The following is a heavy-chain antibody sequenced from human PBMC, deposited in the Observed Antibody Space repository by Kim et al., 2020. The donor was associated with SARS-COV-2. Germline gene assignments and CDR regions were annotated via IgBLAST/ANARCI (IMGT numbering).Heavy chain of an antibody. D-gene: IGHD6-19*01. CDR3: ANFRQSDY. Sequence: TKYAGSMKGRFIISRTNTKNTQYLQMSSLGADDTAIYYCANFRQSDYWGQGTLVTVSS. V-gene: IGHV3-23*01. CDR2: T. J-gene: IGHJ4*02.